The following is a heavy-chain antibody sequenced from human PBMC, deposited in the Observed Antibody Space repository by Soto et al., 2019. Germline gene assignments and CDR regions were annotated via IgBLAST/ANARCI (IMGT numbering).Heavy chain of an antibody. CDR1: GGTFSTST. J-gene: IGHJ1*01. CDR3: ARGWGYDTSTYYYAY. D-gene: IGHD3-22*01. CDR2: IIPIFGTA. V-gene: IGHV1-69*13. Sequence: SVQVSCKASGGTFSTSTFSWVRQAPGQGLEWMGGIIPIFGTANYAQKFQGRVTITADESTSTAYMELSSLRSEDTALYFCARGWGYDTSTYYYAYWGQGTSGTVAS.